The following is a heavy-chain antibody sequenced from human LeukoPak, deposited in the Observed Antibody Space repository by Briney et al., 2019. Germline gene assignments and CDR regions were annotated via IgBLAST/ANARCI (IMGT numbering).Heavy chain of an antibody. CDR1: YGALSGYY. D-gene: IGHD3-10*01. V-gene: IGHV4-34*01. CDR2: IHHSGGS. Sequence: SETLSLTCAVHYGALSGYYWTWIRQPPGKGLEWIGEIHHSGGSNYNASLRSRVTISLDTSKNEFSLQLTSMTAADTGLYFCARGGGHRRSWLDIWGRGTVVAVLS. J-gene: IGHJ5*02. CDR3: ARGGGHRRSWLDI.